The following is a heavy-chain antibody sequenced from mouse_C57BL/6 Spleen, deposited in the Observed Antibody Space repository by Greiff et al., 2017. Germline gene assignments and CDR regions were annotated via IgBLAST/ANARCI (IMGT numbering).Heavy chain of an antibody. CDR3: TREAYGYYGGFAY. V-gene: IGHV1-15*01. D-gene: IGHD2-3*01. Sequence: QVQLQQSGAELVRPGASVTLSCKASGYTFTDYEMHWVKQTPVHGLEWIGAIDPETGGTAYNQKFKGKAILTADKSSSTAYMELRSLTSEDSADYYCTREAYGYYGGFAYWGQGTLVTVSA. CDR2: IDPETGGT. CDR1: GYTFTDYE. J-gene: IGHJ3*01.